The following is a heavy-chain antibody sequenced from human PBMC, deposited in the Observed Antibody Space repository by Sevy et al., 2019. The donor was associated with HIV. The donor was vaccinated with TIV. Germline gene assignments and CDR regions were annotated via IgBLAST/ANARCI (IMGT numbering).Heavy chain of an antibody. CDR1: GFTFSNHG. V-gene: IGHV3-30*02. J-gene: IGHJ3*02. D-gene: IGHD2-8*02. CDR2: IRYDGSNE. Sequence: GGSLRLSCAASGFTFSNHGMHWVRQAPGKGLEWVAFIRYDGSNEYYGDSVKGRFTISRDNSKDTLYLQMNSLRPEDTAVYFCAKDRKVLLVVYAIPFDAFDIWGHGTMVTVSS. CDR3: AKDRKVLLVVYAIPFDAFDI.